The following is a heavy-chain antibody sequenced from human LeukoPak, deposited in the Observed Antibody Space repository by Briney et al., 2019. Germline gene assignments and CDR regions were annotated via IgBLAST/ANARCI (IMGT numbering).Heavy chain of an antibody. V-gene: IGHV3-30-3*01. CDR2: ISYDEDNK. D-gene: IGHD6-13*01. CDR1: GFTFSSCA. Sequence: SGRSLRLSCAASGFTFSSCAMHWVRQAPGKGLQWVAAISYDEDNKYYAESVRGRLTISRDNSNNTLNLQMNSLTSDDTAVYYCASASGGAATGFYFDLWGQGTLVTVSS. CDR3: ASASGGAATGFYFDL. J-gene: IGHJ4*02.